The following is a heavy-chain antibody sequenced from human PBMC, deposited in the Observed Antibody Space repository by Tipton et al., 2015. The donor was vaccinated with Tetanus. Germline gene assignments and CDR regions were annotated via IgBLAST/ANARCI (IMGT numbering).Heavy chain of an antibody. CDR3: ARGGDGFNYRSYFFDY. Sequence: RSLRLSCVASGFTFGLSAMSWFRQAPGKGLEWVGSIRRTSYGGTTEYAASLKGRFTLSRDDSKSVVFLQMNGPKTEDTAMYHCARGGDGFNYRSYFFDYWGRGTLVTVTS. CDR2: IRRTSYGGTT. V-gene: IGHV3-49*03. CDR1: GFTFGLSA. D-gene: IGHD5-24*01. J-gene: IGHJ4*02.